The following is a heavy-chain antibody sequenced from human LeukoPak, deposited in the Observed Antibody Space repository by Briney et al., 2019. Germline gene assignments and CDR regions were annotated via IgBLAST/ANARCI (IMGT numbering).Heavy chain of an antibody. Sequence: ASVKVSCKASGYTFTSYGISWVRQAPRQGLEWMGWISAYNGNTNYAQKLQGRVTMTTDTSTSTAYMELRSLRSDDAAVYYCARVNYDILTGYSIVYYMDVWGKGTTVTISS. CDR1: GYTFTSYG. CDR3: ARVNYDILTGYSIVYYMDV. J-gene: IGHJ6*03. D-gene: IGHD3-9*01. CDR2: ISAYNGNT. V-gene: IGHV1-18*01.